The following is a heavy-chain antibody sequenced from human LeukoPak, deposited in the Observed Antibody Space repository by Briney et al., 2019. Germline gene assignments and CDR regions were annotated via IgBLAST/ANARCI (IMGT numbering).Heavy chain of an antibody. D-gene: IGHD3-22*01. CDR1: GFTFSSYS. J-gene: IGHJ4*02. CDR3: AGSSGLYTAEFDY. Sequence: NPGGSLRLSCVASGFTFSSYSMNWVRQAPGKGLEWVSSISSSSSYIYYADSVKGRFTVSRDNAKNSLYVQMNSLRAEDTALYYCAGSSGLYTAEFDYWGQGTLVTVSS. V-gene: IGHV3-21*04. CDR2: ISSSSSYI.